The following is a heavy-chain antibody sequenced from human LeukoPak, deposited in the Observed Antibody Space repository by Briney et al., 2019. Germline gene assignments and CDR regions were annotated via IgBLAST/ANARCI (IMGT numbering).Heavy chain of an antibody. CDR1: GFTFSSYS. J-gene: IGHJ4*02. Sequence: PGGSLRLSCAASGFTFSSYSMNWVRQAPGKGLEWVSSISSSSSYIYYADSVKGRFTISRDNAKNSLYLQMNSLRAEDTAVYYCARSGSYSWVLDYWGQGTLVTVSS. V-gene: IGHV3-21*01. D-gene: IGHD1-26*01. CDR2: ISSSSSYI. CDR3: ARSGSYSWVLDY.